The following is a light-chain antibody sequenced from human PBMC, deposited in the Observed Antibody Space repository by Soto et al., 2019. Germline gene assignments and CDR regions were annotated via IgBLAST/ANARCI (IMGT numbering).Light chain of an antibody. V-gene: IGKV3-20*01. CDR3: QQSYGYPLT. CDR2: ATS. Sequence: EIVLTQSPGTLSLSPGERATLSCRASQSVSRSYLAWYQQNPGQPPSLLIYATSSRATGIPDRFSGSGSGTDFTLTISGLQPEDSATYFCQQSYGYPLTFGGGTKVEI. CDR1: QSVSRSY. J-gene: IGKJ4*01.